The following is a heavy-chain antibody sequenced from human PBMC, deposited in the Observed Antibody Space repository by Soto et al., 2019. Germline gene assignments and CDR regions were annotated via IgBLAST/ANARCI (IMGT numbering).Heavy chain of an antibody. CDR2: ISNNEHNT. J-gene: IGHJ4*02. CDR3: FKCPYDGSAYYSPYFDY. V-gene: IGHV3-64D*06. D-gene: IGHD3-22*01. Sequence: GSLRISCPASGFTCINYDIHCFRQAPVKALEHVSAISNNEHNTYYGEAVEGIFSISRYNARNTVFLQMSSLRPENTAICYGFKCPYDGSAYYSPYFDYWGKRTLVTVSS. CDR1: GFTCINYD.